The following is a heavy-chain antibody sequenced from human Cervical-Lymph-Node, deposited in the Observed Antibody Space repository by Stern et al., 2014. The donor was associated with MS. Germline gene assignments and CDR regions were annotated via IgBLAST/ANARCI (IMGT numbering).Heavy chain of an antibody. V-gene: IGHV1-8*01. CDR3: ARWGGSSWHYGMDV. CDR1: GYTFTNFD. Sequence: VQLVESGAEVKKPGASVKVSCKASGYTFTNFDINWVRQATGQALEWMAWMNPNSGNTGYEQKFQGRVTMTRNTSISTAYLELSSLRSEDTAVYFCARWGGSSWHYGMDVWGQGTTVTVSS. CDR2: MNPNSGNT. D-gene: IGHD6-13*01. J-gene: IGHJ6*02.